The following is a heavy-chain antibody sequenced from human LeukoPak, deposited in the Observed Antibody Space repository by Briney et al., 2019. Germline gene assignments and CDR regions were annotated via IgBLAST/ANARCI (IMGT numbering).Heavy chain of an antibody. CDR2: ISGSGGST. CDR3: AKDLSPLYYYYGMDV. CDR1: EFIFSSYG. J-gene: IGHJ6*02. V-gene: IGHV3-23*01. Sequence: GGSLRLSCAASEFIFSSYGMHWVRQAPGKGLEWVSGISGSGGSTYYADSVKGWFTISRDNSKNTLYLQMNSLRAEDTAVYYCAKDLSPLYYYYGMDVWGQGTTVTVSS.